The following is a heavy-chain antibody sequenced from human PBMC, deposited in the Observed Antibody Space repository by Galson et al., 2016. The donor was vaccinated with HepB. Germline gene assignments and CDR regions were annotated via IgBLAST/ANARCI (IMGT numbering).Heavy chain of an antibody. D-gene: IGHD3-16*02. CDR2: IWYGRSNE. CDR1: GFMFSNYG. V-gene: IGHV3-33*01. CDR3: ARGTFGAVIVPLYYYGMDV. J-gene: IGHJ6*02. Sequence: SLRLSCAASGFMFSNYGMHWVRQAPGKGLEWVAVIWYGRSNEYYADSVKGRFTISRDNSKNTLFLQMNSLRAEDTAVYYCARGTFGAVIVPLYYYGMDVWGQGTTVTVSS.